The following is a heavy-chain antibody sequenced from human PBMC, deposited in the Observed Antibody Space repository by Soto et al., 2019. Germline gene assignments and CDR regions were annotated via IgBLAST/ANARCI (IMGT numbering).Heavy chain of an antibody. CDR1: GGSISSYY. CDR2: IYYSGST. Sequence: LSLTCTVSGGSISSYYWSWIRQPPGKGLEWIGYIYYSGSTNYNPSLKSRVTISVDTSKNQFSLKLSSVTAADTAVYYCASGGALRYFDWLSSTYGMDVWGQGTTVTVSS. V-gene: IGHV4-59*01. D-gene: IGHD3-9*01. J-gene: IGHJ6*02. CDR3: ASGGALRYFDWLSSTYGMDV.